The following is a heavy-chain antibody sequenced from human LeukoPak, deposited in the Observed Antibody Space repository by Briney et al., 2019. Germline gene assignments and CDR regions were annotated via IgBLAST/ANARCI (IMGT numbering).Heavy chain of an antibody. CDR3: ARGAHSIAAAGTFLDY. CDR1: GFTFCDYY. D-gene: IGHD6-13*01. J-gene: IGHJ4*02. Sequence: GGSLRLSCAASGFTFCDYYMSWIRQAPGKGLEWVSYISSSGSTIYYADSVKGRFTISRDNAKNSLYLQMNSLRAEDTALYYCARGAHSIAAAGTFLDYWGQGSLVTVSS. V-gene: IGHV3-11*01. CDR2: ISSSGSTI.